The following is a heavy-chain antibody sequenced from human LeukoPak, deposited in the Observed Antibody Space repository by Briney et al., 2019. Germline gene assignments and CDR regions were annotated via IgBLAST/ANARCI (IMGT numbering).Heavy chain of an antibody. J-gene: IGHJ4*02. CDR3: ARVVPAAIGGLYFDY. Sequence: ASVKVSCKASGGTFSSYAISWVRQAPGQGLEWMGGIIPIFGTANYAQKFQGRVTITTDESTSTAYMELSSLRSEDTAVYYCARVVPAAIGGLYFDYWGQGTLVTVSS. CDR1: GGTFSSYA. V-gene: IGHV1-69*05. D-gene: IGHD2-2*01. CDR2: IIPIFGTA.